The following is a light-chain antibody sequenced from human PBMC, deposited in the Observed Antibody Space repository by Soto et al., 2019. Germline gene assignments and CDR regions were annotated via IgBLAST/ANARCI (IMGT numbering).Light chain of an antibody. Sequence: QSALTQPASVSGSPGQSITISCTGTSSDVGGYDYVSWYQLHPGKAPKLIVFEVSNRPSGVSYRFSGSKSGNTASLISSGLQAEDEADYFCSSYSISTAYLFGSGTKLTVL. CDR3: SSYSISTAYL. J-gene: IGLJ1*01. CDR2: EVS. V-gene: IGLV2-14*01. CDR1: SSDVGGYDY.